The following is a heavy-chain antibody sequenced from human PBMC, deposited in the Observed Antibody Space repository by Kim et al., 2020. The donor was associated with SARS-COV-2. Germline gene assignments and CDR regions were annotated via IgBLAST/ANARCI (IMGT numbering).Heavy chain of an antibody. V-gene: IGHV3-9*01. J-gene: IGHJ4*02. CDR1: GFTFDDYA. Sequence: GGSLRLSCAASGFTFDDYAMHWVRQAPGKGLEWVSGISWNSGSIGYADSVKGRFTISRDNAKNSLYLQMNSLRAEDTALYYCAKGGWVRGVMVPIDYWGQGTLVTVSS. D-gene: IGHD3-10*01. CDR3: AKGGWVRGVMVPIDY. CDR2: ISWNSGSI.